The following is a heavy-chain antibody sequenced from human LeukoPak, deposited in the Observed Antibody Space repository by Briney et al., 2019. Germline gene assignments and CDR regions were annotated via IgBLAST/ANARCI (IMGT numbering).Heavy chain of an antibody. CDR1: GGTFSSYA. J-gene: IGHJ4*02. Sequence: SVKVSCKASGGTFSSYAISWVRQAPGQGLEWMGRIIPILGIANYAQKFQGRVTITADKSTSTAYMELSSLRSEDTAVYYCAREAMVVKPEGTLDYWGQGTLVTVSS. D-gene: IGHD2-15*01. CDR2: IIPILGIA. CDR3: AREAMVVKPEGTLDY. V-gene: IGHV1-69*04.